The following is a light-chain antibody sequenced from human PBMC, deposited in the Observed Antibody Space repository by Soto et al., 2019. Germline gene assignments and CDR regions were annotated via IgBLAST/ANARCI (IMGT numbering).Light chain of an antibody. Sequence: EIVLTQSPVTLSLSPGERATLSCRASQSVSSSYLAWYQQKPGQAPRLLIYGASSRATGIPDRFSGSGSGTDFTLTISRLEPEDFAVYYCQQYGSSPSGLTFGGGTKVDIK. CDR3: QQYGSSPSGLT. J-gene: IGKJ4*01. CDR1: QSVSSSY. V-gene: IGKV3-20*01. CDR2: GAS.